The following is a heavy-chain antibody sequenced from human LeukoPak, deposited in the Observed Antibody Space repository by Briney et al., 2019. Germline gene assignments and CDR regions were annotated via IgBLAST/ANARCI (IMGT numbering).Heavy chain of an antibody. CDR1: GGSISSGGYY. V-gene: IGHV4-31*03. Sequence: PSETLSLTCTVSGGSISSGGYYWSWIRQHPGKGLEWIGYIYYSGSTYYNPSLKSRVTISVDTSKNQFSLKLSSVTAADTAVYYCARRRFYYDILTGYHDYWGQGTLVTVSS. J-gene: IGHJ4*02. D-gene: IGHD3-9*01. CDR3: ARRRFYYDILTGYHDY. CDR2: IYYSGST.